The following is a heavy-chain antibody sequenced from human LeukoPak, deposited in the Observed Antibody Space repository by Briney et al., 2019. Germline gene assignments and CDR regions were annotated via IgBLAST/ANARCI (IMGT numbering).Heavy chain of an antibody. Sequence: SETLSLTCTVSGGSISNYYWNWIRQPAGKGLEWIGRIYSSGSTNYNPSFKSRVTMSVDTSKNQFSLKLTSVTAADTAVYYCAGDRTLRGYSDYDPFDYWGQGTLVTVSS. CDR3: AGDRTLRGYSDYDPFDY. V-gene: IGHV4-4*07. CDR2: IYSSGST. D-gene: IGHD5-12*01. CDR1: GGSISNYY. J-gene: IGHJ4*02.